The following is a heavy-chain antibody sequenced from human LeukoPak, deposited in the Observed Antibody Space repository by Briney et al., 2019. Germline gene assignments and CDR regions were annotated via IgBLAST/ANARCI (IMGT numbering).Heavy chain of an antibody. V-gene: IGHV3-74*01. D-gene: IGHD6-13*01. Sequence: GGSPRLSCAASGFTFSIYWMNWVRHAPGKGLVWVSRINSDGSSANYADSVEGRFTISRDNAKNTLYLQMNSLTAEDTAVYYCQGGIAAAGSIDYWGQGTLVTVSS. CDR2: INSDGSSA. CDR1: GFTFSIYW. CDR3: QGGIAAAGSIDY. J-gene: IGHJ4*02.